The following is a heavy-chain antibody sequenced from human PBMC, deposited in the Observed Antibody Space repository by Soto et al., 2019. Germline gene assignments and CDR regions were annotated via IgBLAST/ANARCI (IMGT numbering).Heavy chain of an antibody. V-gene: IGHV1-3*01. CDR1: GYTFTSYA. Sequence: QVQLVQSGAEVKKPGASVKVACKASGYTFTSYAMHWVRQAPGQRLEWMGWINAGNGNTKYSQKLQGRVTITMDTSASTAYMELSSLRSEDTAVYYCARDRVVGPALQGGGLPWKYWGQGTLVTVSS. J-gene: IGHJ4*02. CDR3: ARDRVVGPALQGGGLPWKY. CDR2: INAGNGNT. D-gene: IGHD2-2*01.